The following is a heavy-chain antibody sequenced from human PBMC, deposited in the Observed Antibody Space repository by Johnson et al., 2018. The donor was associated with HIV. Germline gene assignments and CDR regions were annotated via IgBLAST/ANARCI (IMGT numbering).Heavy chain of an antibody. Sequence: QVQLVESGGGVVQPGRSLRLSCAASGFTFSSYAMHWVRQAPGKGLEWVAVISYDGSNKYYADSVKGRFTISRDNSKNTRYLQMNSLRAEDTAVYYCARDYREANAFDIWGQGTMVTVSS. J-gene: IGHJ3*02. CDR3: ARDYREANAFDI. D-gene: IGHD1-26*01. V-gene: IGHV3-30-3*01. CDR1: GFTFSSYA. CDR2: ISYDGSNK.